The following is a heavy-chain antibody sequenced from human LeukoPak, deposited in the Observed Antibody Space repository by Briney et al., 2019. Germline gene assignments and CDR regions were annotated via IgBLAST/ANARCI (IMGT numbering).Heavy chain of an antibody. V-gene: IGHV3-33*01. CDR2: IWYDGSNK. D-gene: IGHD6-19*01. Sequence: GTSLRLSCAASGFTFSNFGMHWVRKAPGKGLEWVAMIWYDGSNKYYVDSVKGRFTISRDNSRNTVYLQMNSLRAEDSAVYYCARGAQAVAASLDYWGQGTLVTVSS. CDR1: GFTFSNFG. CDR3: ARGAQAVAASLDY. J-gene: IGHJ4*02.